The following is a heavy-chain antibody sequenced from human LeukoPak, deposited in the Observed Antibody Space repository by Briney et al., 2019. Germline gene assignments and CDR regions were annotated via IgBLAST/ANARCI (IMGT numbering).Heavy chain of an antibody. V-gene: IGHV4-59*01. CDR3: ARGHASSGELAY. Sequence: SETLSLTCTVSGGSISSYYWSWIRQPPGKGLEWIGYIYYSGSTNYNPSLKSRATISVDTSKNQFSLKLSSVTAADTAVYYCARGHASSGELAYRGQGTLVTVSS. D-gene: IGHD6-19*01. CDR2: IYYSGST. CDR1: GGSISSYY. J-gene: IGHJ4*02.